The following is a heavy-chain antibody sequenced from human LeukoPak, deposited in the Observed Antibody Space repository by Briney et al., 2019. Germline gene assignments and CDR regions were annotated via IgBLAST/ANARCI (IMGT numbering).Heavy chain of an antibody. J-gene: IGHJ4*02. CDR1: GYTFTGYY. Sequence: ASVKVSCKASGYTFTGYYMHWVRQAPGQGLEWMGWINPNSGGTNYAQKFQGRVTMTRDTSISTAYMELSRLRSDDTAVYYCARGIRRRGTNYYFDYWGQGTLVTVSS. D-gene: IGHD6-6*01. V-gene: IGHV1-2*02. CDR2: INPNSGGT. CDR3: ARGIRRRGTNYYFDY.